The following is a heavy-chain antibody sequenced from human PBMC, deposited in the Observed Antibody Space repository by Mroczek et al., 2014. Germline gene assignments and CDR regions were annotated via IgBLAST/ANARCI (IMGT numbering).Heavy chain of an antibody. CDR3: ARDVSPTLPMGGGKRPLGY. J-gene: IGHJ4*02. CDR1: GFTFSSYG. CDR2: IWYDGSNK. V-gene: IGHV3-33*01. D-gene: IGHD2-15*01. Sequence: QVQLVESGGGVVQPGRSLRLSCAASGFTFSSYGMHWVRQAPGKGLEWVAVIWYDGSNKYYADSVKGRFTISRDNSKNTLYLQMNSLRAEDTAVYYCARDVSPTLPMGGGKRPLGYRGQGTLVTVSS.